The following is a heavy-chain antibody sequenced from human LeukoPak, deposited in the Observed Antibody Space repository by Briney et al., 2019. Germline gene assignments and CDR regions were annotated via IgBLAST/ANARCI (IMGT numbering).Heavy chain of an antibody. CDR3: TTVTDYT. D-gene: IGHD5-12*01. J-gene: IGHJ5*02. V-gene: IGHV3-33*01. Sequence: GGSLRLSCAASGFPFSSYGMHWVRQAPGKGLEWVAVIWYDGSNKYYAGSVKGRFTISRDDSKNTLYLQMNSLKTEDTAVYYCTTVTDYTWGQGTLVTVSS. CDR1: GFPFSSYG. CDR2: IWYDGSNK.